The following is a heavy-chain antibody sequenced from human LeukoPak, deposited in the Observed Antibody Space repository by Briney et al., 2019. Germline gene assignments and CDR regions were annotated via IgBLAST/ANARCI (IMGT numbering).Heavy chain of an antibody. D-gene: IGHD6-19*01. CDR2: INHSGST. CDR3: GREVLGYGGGWWSTRRWFDT. CDR1: RGSISGYS. J-gene: IGHJ5*02. V-gene: IGHV4-34*01. Sequence: SETLSLTCTVSRGSISGYSWSWIRQSPGKGLEWIGKINHSGSTYYNPSLKSRVTISVDTSKNQFSLKLSSVTAADTAVYYCGREVLGYGGGWWSTRRWFDTWGQGKLVTVSS.